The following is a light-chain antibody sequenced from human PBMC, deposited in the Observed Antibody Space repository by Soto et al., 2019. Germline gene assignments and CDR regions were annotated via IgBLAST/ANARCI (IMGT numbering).Light chain of an antibody. CDR1: SSDVGGYNY. V-gene: IGLV2-14*01. J-gene: IGLJ1*01. CDR2: EVS. CDR3: SSYTSSSTRV. Sequence: QSVLTQPASVSGSPGQSITLSCTGASSDVGGYNYVSWHQQHPGKAPKLMIYEVSNRPSGVSDRFSGSKSGDTASLTISGLQAEDEADYYCSSYTSSSTRVFGTGTKVTVL.